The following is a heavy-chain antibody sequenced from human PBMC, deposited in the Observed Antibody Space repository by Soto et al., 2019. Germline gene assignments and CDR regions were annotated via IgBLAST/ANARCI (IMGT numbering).Heavy chain of an antibody. V-gene: IGHV4-31*11. CDR1: GGSLNSGGYY. CDR2: MYYSGSP. CDR3: ARGNYGDPYYFDY. Sequence: QVQLQESGPGLVKPSQTLSLTCAVSGGSLNSGGYYWSWIRQRPEKGLEWIGYMYYSGSPYYNPSLRSRLTMSVDTSKNHFSLKLSSVTAADTAVYYCARGNYGDPYYFDYWGQGILVTVSS. J-gene: IGHJ4*02. D-gene: IGHD4-17*01.